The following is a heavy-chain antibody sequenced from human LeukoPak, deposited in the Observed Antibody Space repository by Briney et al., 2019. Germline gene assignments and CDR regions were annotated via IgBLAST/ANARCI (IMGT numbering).Heavy chain of an antibody. CDR2: ISSSGITI. CDR1: GFTFSTFA. Sequence: GGSLRLSCAASGFTFSTFAMIWVRQPPGKGLEWVSYISSSGITIYYADSVKGRFTASRDNAKNSLYLQMNSLRAEDTAVYYCARSTLPVPRYCGGDCYPLYFDYWGQGTLVTVSS. D-gene: IGHD2-21*02. J-gene: IGHJ4*02. CDR3: ARSTLPVPRYCGGDCYPLYFDY. V-gene: IGHV3-48*04.